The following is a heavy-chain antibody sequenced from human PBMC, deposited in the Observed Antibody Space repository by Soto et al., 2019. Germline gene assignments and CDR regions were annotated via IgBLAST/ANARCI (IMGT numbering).Heavy chain of an antibody. CDR2: ISSGGNT. J-gene: IGHJ6*02. CDR3: AKLGYCTGGTCYLDYYYGVDV. CDR1: GFSFSSNA. Sequence: QLLESGGGLVQPGGSLRLSCEASGFSFSSNAMSWVRQAPGKGLEWVSSISSGGNTYYADSVKGRFTISRDNSKNTQSLQMTSLGAEDTAVYYCAKLGYCTGGTCYLDYYYGVDVWGQGTTVTVS. D-gene: IGHD2-15*01. V-gene: IGHV3-23*01.